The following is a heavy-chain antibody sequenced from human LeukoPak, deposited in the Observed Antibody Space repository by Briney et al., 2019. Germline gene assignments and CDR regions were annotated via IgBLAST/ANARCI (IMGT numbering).Heavy chain of an antibody. D-gene: IGHD1-20*01. J-gene: IGHJ5*02. CDR1: GFTFSSYE. Sequence: GGSLRLSCAASGFTFSSYEMNWVRQAPGKGLEWVSYISSSGSTIYYADSVKGRFTISRDNAKNSLYLQMNSLRAEDTAVYYCARMVGITGRNWFDPWGQGTLVTVSS. CDR3: ARMVGITGRNWFDP. V-gene: IGHV3-48*03. CDR2: ISSSGSTI.